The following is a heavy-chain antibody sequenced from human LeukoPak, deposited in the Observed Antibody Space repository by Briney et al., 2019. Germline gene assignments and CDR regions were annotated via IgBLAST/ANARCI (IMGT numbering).Heavy chain of an antibody. CDR2: ISGSGGST. D-gene: IGHD2-2*01. CDR1: GFTFSSYA. CDR3: AKDFVSRGVVPAAVYFDY. V-gene: IGHV3-23*01. Sequence: PGGSLRLSCAASGFTFSSYAMSWVRQAPGKRLEWVSAISGSGGSTYYADSVKGRFTISRDNSKNTLYLQMNSLRAEDTAVYYCAKDFVSRGVVPAAVYFDYWGQGTLVTVSS. J-gene: IGHJ4*02.